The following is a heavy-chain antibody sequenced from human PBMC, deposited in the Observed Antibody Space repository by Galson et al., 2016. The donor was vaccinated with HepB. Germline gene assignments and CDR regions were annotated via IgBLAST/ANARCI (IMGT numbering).Heavy chain of an antibody. CDR3: ARRAGWFREPTQAYYYYSMDV. D-gene: IGHD3-10*01. V-gene: IGHV3-48*02. CDR2: ISSSSSPI. Sequence: SLRLSCAASGFTFSNYSMTWVRQAPGKGLEWVSYISSSSSPIYYANSVKGRFIISRDNAKNSLYLQMTSLSDEDTAVYYCARRAGWFREPTQAYYYYSMDVWGQGTTVTVSS. CDR1: GFTFSNYS. J-gene: IGHJ6*02.